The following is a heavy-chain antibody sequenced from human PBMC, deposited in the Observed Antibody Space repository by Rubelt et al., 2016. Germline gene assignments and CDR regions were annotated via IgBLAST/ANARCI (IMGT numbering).Heavy chain of an antibody. J-gene: IGHJ4*02. D-gene: IGHD3-9*01. CDR1: GFTFSSYA. CDR3: ARGGDILTGYWIDY. Sequence: QVQLVESGGGVVQPGRSLRLSCAASGFTFSSYAMHWVRQAPGKGLEWVAVISYDGSNKYYADSVKGRFTISRDNSKNTLYLQMNSLRAEDTAVYYCARGGDILTGYWIDYWGQGTLVTVSS. CDR2: ISYDGSNK. V-gene: IGHV3-30*04.